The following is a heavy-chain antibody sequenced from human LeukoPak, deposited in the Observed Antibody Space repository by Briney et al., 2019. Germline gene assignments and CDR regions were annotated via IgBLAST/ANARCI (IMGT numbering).Heavy chain of an antibody. CDR3: ARVTGYRIEDYFDY. D-gene: IGHD6-13*01. CDR2: IYYSGST. J-gene: IGHJ4*02. CDR1: GGAISSYY. V-gene: IGHV4-59*13. Sequence: SETLSPTCTVSGGAISSYYWSWIRQPPGKGLEWIGYIYYSGSTNYNPSLKSRVTISVETSKNEFSLKLRSVTAADTAVYYCARVTGYRIEDYFDYWGQGTLVTVSS.